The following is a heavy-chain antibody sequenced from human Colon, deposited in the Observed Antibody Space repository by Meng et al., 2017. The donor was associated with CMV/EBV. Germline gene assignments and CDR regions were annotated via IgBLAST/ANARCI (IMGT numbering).Heavy chain of an antibody. CDR2: ITHSGANK. V-gene: IGHV3-11*01. D-gene: IGHD3-10*01. CDR3: ARDISLWFGELTKYGLDV. Sequence: GGSLRLSCAASGFAFSDYYMGWMRQVPGQGLEWVSYITHSGANKFYADSVKGRFTISRDNANSSLFLQMNSLRAEDTAVYYCARDISLWFGELTKYGLDVWGQGTTVTVSS. CDR1: GFAFSDYY. J-gene: IGHJ6*02.